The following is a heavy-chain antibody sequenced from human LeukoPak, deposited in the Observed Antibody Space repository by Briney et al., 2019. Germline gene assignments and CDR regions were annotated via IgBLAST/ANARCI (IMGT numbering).Heavy chain of an antibody. CDR3: ARDYGDYEDIFDY. CDR1: GYTFTGYY. D-gene: IGHD4-17*01. J-gene: IGHJ4*02. CDR2: INPNSGGT. Sequence: GASVKVSCKASGYTFTGYYMRWVRQAPGQRLEWMGRINPNSGGTNYAQKFQGRVTMTRDTSISTAYMELSRLRSDDTAVYYCARDYGDYEDIFDYWGQGTLVTVSS. V-gene: IGHV1-2*06.